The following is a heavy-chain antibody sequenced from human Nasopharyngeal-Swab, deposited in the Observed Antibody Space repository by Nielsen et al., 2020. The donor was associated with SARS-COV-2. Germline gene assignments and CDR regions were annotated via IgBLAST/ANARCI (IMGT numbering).Heavy chain of an antibody. CDR1: GYTLTELS. D-gene: IGHD6-19*01. V-gene: IGHV1-24*01. CDR2: FDPEDGET. Sequence: ASVKVSCKVSGYTLTELSMHWVRQAPGKGLEWMGGFDPEDGETIYAQKFQGRVTMTEDTSTDTAYMELSSPRSEDTAVYYCATGAAVAGTPISYYYYYGMDVWGQGTTVTVSS. CDR3: ATGAAVAGTPISYYYYYGMDV. J-gene: IGHJ6*02.